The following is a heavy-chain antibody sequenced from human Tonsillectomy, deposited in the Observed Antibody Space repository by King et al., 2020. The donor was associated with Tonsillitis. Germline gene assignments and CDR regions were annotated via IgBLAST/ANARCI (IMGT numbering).Heavy chain of an antibody. V-gene: IGHV3-30*04. Sequence: QLVQSGGGVVQPGRSLRLSCAASGFTFSSYAMHWVRQAPGKGLEWVAVISYDGSNKYYADSVKGRFTISRDNSKNTLYLQMNSLRAEDTAVYYCAAHRDWFDPWGQGTLVTVSS. J-gene: IGHJ5*02. CDR2: ISYDGSNK. CDR3: AAHRDWFDP. CDR1: GFTFSSYA.